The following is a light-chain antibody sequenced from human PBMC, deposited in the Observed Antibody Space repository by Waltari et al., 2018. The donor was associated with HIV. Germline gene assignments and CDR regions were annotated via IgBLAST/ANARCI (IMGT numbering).Light chain of an antibody. CDR2: ATS. V-gene: IGKV1-27*01. Sequence: DVQMTQSPSSLSASVGDRVAITCRASQAIGSDLAWYQQKPGKVPKLLIYATSTLQSGVPSRFSGSGSVTDFTLTITSLQTEYFAFYYCQRYYRAPYTFCPGTKLELK. J-gene: IGKJ2*01. CDR3: QRYYRAPYT. CDR1: QAIGSD.